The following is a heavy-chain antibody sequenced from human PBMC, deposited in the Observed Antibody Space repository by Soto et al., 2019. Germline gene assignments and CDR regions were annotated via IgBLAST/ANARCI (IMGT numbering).Heavy chain of an antibody. CDR1: GGSFSGYH. CDR3: ATFVGATTVTRGSPRDY. D-gene: IGHD4-4*01. CDR2: INPSGSI. V-gene: IGHV4-34*01. Sequence: VQLQQWGAGLLKPSETLSLTCAVYGGSFSGYHWSWFRQPPGKGLEWIGEINPSGSINYNPSLKRRVTISVDTSKNQFSLNLSCVTAADTAVYYCATFVGATTVTRGSPRDYWGQGTLVTVSS. J-gene: IGHJ4*02.